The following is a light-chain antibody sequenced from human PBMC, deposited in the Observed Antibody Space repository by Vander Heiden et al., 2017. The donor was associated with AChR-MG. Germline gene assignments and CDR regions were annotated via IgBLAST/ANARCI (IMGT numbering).Light chain of an antibody. CDR3: QHYKSYCLT. V-gene: IGKV1-5*03. Sequence: DIQMTQSPSTLSASVGDRVTITCRASQSVSGHLAWYQQKPGKAPNLLIYKASTLESGVPSRFSGSGSGTEFTLTISSLQPDDLATYYCQHYKSYCLTFGGGTKVEIK. J-gene: IGKJ4*01. CDR2: KAS. CDR1: QSVSGH.